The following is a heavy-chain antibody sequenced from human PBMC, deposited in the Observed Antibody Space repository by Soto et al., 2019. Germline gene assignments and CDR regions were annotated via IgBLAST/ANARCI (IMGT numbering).Heavy chain of an antibody. Sequence: SVEVSCKASGYTFTSYGISWVRQAPGQGLEWMGWISAYNGNTNYAQKLQGRVTMTTDTSTSTAYMELRSLRSDDTAVYYCARGRITMVRGVIIQDWFDPWGQGTLVTVSS. D-gene: IGHD3-10*01. CDR1: GYTFTSYG. CDR3: ARGRITMVRGVIIQDWFDP. J-gene: IGHJ5*02. V-gene: IGHV1-18*04. CDR2: ISAYNGNT.